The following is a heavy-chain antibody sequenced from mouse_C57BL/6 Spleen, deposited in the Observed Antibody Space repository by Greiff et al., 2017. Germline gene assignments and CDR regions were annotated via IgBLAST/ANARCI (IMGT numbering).Heavy chain of an antibody. CDR3: AGRSDGYYLAY. CDR2: IYPSDSET. D-gene: IGHD2-3*01. V-gene: IGHV1-61*01. CDR1: GYTFTSYW. Sequence: VQLQESGAELVRPGSSVKLSCKASGYTFTSYWMAWVKQRPGKGLEWIGNIYPSDSETHYNKKFKDKATLTVDKSSSTAYMHLSSLTSEDSAVYYCAGRSDGYYLAYWGQGTLVTVSA. J-gene: IGHJ3*01.